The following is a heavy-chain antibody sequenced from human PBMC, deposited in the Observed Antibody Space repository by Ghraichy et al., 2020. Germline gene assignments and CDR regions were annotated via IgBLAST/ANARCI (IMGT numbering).Heavy chain of an antibody. V-gene: IGHV1-2*02. Sequence: ASVKVSCKASGYTFTGYYIHWVRQAPGQGLEWMGWINPNSGGTNYAQKFQGRVTMTRDTSISTAYMELSRLRSDDTAVYYCARGSPAGDSHDFDYWGQGTLVTVSS. CDR1: GYTFTGYY. CDR3: ARGSPAGDSHDFDY. D-gene: IGHD4-17*01. J-gene: IGHJ4*02. CDR2: INPNSGGT.